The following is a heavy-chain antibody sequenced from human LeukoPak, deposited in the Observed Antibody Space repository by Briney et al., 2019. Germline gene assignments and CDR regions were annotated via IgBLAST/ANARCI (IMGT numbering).Heavy chain of an antibody. V-gene: IGHV3-23*01. D-gene: IGHD3-10*01. CDR2: ISASGGST. Sequence: GGSLRLSCAASGFTFSSSAMSWVRQVPGKGLEWVSGISASGGSTSYADSVRGRFTTSRDNSKNTLYVQMNTLRAEDTAVYYCARGQTYYYGSGSYYLVDWGQGTLVTVSS. CDR1: GFTFSSSA. J-gene: IGHJ4*02. CDR3: ARGQTYYYGSGSYYLVD.